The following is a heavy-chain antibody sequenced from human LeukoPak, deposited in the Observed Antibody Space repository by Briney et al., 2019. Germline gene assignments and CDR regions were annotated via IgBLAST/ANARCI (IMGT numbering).Heavy chain of an antibody. CDR2: IYYSGSA. D-gene: IGHD6-13*01. CDR3: ARANQQLSDLDY. J-gene: IGHJ4*02. V-gene: IGHV4-59*01. CDR1: GGSISSYH. Sequence: SETLSLTCTVSGGSISSYHWSWIRQPPGKGLEWIGYIYYSGSANYNPSLKSRVTILADTSKNQFSLRLTSVTAADTAVYYCARANQQLSDLDYWGQGTLVTVSS.